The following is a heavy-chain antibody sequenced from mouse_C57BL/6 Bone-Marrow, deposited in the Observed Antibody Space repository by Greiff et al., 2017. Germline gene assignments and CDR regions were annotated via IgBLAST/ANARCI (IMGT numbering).Heavy chain of an antibody. CDR1: GYTFTDYE. CDR2: IDPETGGT. Sequence: QVHVKQSGAELVRPGASVTLSCKASGYTFTDYEMHWVKQTPVHGLEWIGAIDPETGGTAYNQKFKGKAILTADKSSSTAYMELRSLTSEDSAVYYCTRYHHSNYWYCDVWGTGTTVTVSS. J-gene: IGHJ1*03. D-gene: IGHD2-5*01. CDR3: TRYHHSNYWYCDV. V-gene: IGHV1-15*01.